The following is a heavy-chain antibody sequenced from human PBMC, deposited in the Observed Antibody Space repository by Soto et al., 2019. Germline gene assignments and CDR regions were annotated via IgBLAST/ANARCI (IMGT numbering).Heavy chain of an antibody. CDR1: GYTFTNYG. CDR3: AGDPVTTVTGGIACFDP. V-gene: IGHV1-18*01. Sequence: GPEVKKPGASVKVSCKASGYTFTNYGITWVRQAPGQGLEWMGWIGTSNGNTNYAQKFQGRVTMTTDTSTNTVYIELRSLTSDDPAVYYGAGDPVTTVTGGIACFDPGGQGSLVTFFS. CDR2: IGTSNGNT. J-gene: IGHJ5*02. D-gene: IGHD4-17*01.